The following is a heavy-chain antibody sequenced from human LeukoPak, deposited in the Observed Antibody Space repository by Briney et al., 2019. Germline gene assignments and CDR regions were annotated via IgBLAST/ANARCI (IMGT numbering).Heavy chain of an antibody. CDR2: ISGGGRDT. D-gene: IGHD5-24*01. J-gene: IGHJ6*03. V-gene: IGHV3-23*01. CDR1: GFTFSSFA. Sequence: GVPLTLSCEGSGFTFSSFAMTWVRQAPGEGLEWVAAISGGGRDTYYAESVKARFTDSRDNSNKRVYLQMDGLRAEDTAIYFWARDLDGDFYYYYMDVWGNGTTVIVSS. CDR3: ARDLDGDFYYYYMDV.